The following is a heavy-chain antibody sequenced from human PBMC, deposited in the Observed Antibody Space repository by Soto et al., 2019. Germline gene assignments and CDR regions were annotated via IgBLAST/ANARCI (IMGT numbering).Heavy chain of an antibody. V-gene: IGHV3-30-3*01. CDR3: ARPLTWDGWYFAL. CDR1: GFSFSNYA. J-gene: IGHJ2*01. CDR2: ISYDGSNK. D-gene: IGHD1-26*01. Sequence: QVQLVESGGGVVQPGRSLRLSCAASGFSFSNYAMHWVRQAPGKGLEWVSLISYDGSNKYYADSVKGRFTISRDNSKNTLYLQMNSLRAEDTAVYYCARPLTWDGWYFALWGRGTLVTVSS.